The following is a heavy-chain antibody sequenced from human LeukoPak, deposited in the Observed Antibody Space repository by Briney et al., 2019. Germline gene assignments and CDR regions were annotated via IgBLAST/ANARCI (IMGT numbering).Heavy chain of an antibody. CDR1: GYTFTSYG. D-gene: IGHD4-17*01. CDR3: ARDRGGLAYGGYGDY. CDR2: ISAYNGNT. V-gene: IGHV1-18*01. J-gene: IGHJ4*02. Sequence: ASVKVSCKASGYTFTSYGISWMRQAPGQGLEWMGWISAYNGNTNYAQKLQGRVTMTTDTSTSTAYMELRSLRSDDTAVYYCARDRGGLAYGGYGDYWGQGTLVTVSS.